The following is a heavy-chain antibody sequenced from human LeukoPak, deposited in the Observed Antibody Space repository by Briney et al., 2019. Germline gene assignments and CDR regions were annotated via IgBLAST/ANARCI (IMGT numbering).Heavy chain of an antibody. J-gene: IGHJ4*02. V-gene: IGHV4-39*02. CDR3: ARVLAAAAHFDF. D-gene: IGHD6-13*01. CDR1: GPALSNDNTY. Sequence: SHTLSPTCQVSGPALSNDNTYWVWIRQSPGTVIKWIGSLSYSGSTYYNPSFKSRVTMSVDTSKNHFSLKLSSVAAADTAVYYCARVLAAAAHFDFWGQGTLVTVSS. CDR2: LSYSGST.